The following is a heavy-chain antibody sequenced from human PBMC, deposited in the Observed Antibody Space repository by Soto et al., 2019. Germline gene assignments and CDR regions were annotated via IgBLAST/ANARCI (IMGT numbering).Heavy chain of an antibody. CDR1: GFTFSSYA. V-gene: IGHV3-23*01. Sequence: PAGSLRLSCAASGFTFSSYAMSWVRQAPGKGLEWVSAISGSGGSTYYADSVKGRFTISRDNSKNTLYLQMNSLRAEDTAVYYCAKDLRRRLIPGGYYTPSSGYYGMDVWGQGTTVTASS. D-gene: IGHD3-10*01. CDR3: AKDLRRRLIPGGYYTPSSGYYGMDV. J-gene: IGHJ6*02. CDR2: ISGSGGST.